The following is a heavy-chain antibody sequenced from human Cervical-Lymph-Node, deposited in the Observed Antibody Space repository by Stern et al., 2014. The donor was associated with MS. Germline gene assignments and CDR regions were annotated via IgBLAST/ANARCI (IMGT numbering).Heavy chain of an antibody. V-gene: IGHV1-69*01. D-gene: IGHD3-22*01. J-gene: IGHJ6*02. CDR3: ARGNYDSSGYYPPRYYYGMDV. Sequence: VQLEESGAEVKKPGSSVKVSCKASGGTFSSYAISWVRQAPGQGLEWMGGIIPIFGTANYAQKFQGRVTITADESTSTAYMELSSLRSEDTAVYYCARGNYDSSGYYPPRYYYGMDVWGQGTTVTVSS. CDR1: GGTFSSYA. CDR2: IIPIFGTA.